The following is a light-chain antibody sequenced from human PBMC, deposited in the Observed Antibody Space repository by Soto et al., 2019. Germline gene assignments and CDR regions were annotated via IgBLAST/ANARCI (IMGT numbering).Light chain of an antibody. CDR2: GAT. Sequence: DFQMTQSPSSLSASVGDRVTITCRAIQGFSNYLAWYQQKPGEVPKLLISGATTLQPGVPSRFSGTVYGTHFTLSISSLQPEDAAYYYCQKYNTAPLTFGGGTKVDIK. CDR3: QKYNTAPLT. J-gene: IGKJ4*01. V-gene: IGKV1-27*01. CDR1: QGFSNY.